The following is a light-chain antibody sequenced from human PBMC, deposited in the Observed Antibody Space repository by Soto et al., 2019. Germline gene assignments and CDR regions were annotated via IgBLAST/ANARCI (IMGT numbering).Light chain of an antibody. CDR3: ETWDSNILV. CDR1: SGHTSYI. Sequence: QSVLTQSSSAAASLGSSGKPTCTLSSGHTSYIIAWHQQQPGKAPRYLMKVDISGSYNKGSGVPARFSGSSSGADRYLNISNIPYEDEADYYCETWDSNILVFGGETKLTVL. V-gene: IGLV4-60*02. J-gene: IGLJ2*01. CDR2: VDISGSY.